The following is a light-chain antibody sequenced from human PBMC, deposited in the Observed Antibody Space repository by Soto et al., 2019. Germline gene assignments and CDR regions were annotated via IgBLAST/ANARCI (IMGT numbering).Light chain of an antibody. CDR1: QSVRSY. CDR3: QQGGT. V-gene: IGKV3-11*01. Sequence: EIVLTQSPATLSLSPGERATLSCRASQSVRSYLGWYQQSPGQAPRLLIYDASNRATGIPGRFSGSGSGTDFTLTISSLEREYFAHYYCQQGGTFGQGTRLEIK. J-gene: IGKJ5*01. CDR2: DAS.